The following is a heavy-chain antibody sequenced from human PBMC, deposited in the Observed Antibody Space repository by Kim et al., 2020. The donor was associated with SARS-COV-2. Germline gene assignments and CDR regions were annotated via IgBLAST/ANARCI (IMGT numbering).Heavy chain of an antibody. CDR2: ISGSGGST. Sequence: GGSLRLSCAASGFTFSSYAMSWVRQAPGKGLEWVSAISGSGGSTYYADSGKGRFTISRDNAKNTLYLQMNSLRAEDTAVYYCAKGRDPYYYYGMDVWGQGTTVTVSS. J-gene: IGHJ6*02. CDR3: AKGRDPYYYYGMDV. V-gene: IGHV3-23*01. CDR1: GFTFSSYA.